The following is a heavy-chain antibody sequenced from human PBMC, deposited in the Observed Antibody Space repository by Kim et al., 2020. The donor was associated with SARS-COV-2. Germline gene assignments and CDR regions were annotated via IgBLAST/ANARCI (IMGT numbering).Heavy chain of an antibody. J-gene: IGHJ4*02. CDR3: ARVREYGYYYDSSGYYLFDY. Sequence: ASVKVSCKASGYTFTSYAMHWVRQAPGQRLEWMGWINAGNGNTKYSQKFQGRVTITRDTSASTAYMELSSLRSEDTAVYYCARVREYGYYYDSSGYYLFDYWGQGTLVTVSS. CDR1: GYTFTSYA. V-gene: IGHV1-3*01. D-gene: IGHD3-22*01. CDR2: INAGNGNT.